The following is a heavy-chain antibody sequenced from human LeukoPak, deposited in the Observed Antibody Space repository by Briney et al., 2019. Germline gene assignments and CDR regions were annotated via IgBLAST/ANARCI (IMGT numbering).Heavy chain of an antibody. D-gene: IGHD3-10*01. V-gene: IGHV3-23*01. CDR2: ISGSGGST. Sequence: GGSLRLSCAASGFTFSSYSMNWVRQAPGKGLEWVSAISGSGGSTYYADSVKGRFTISRDNSKNTLYLQMNSLRAEDTAVYYCAKGGDDYGDYWGQGTLVTVSS. J-gene: IGHJ4*02. CDR3: AKGGDDYGDY. CDR1: GFTFSSYS.